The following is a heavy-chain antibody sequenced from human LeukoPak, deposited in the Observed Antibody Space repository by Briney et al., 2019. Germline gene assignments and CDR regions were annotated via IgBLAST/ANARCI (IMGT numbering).Heavy chain of an antibody. CDR3: AKVWSRGPVRYFDWLPEYYFDY. D-gene: IGHD3-9*01. CDR2: ISSNGGST. CDR1: GFTFSSYA. Sequence: GGSLRLSCAASGFTFSSYAMHWVRQAPGKGLEYVSAISSNGGSTYYANSVKGRFTISRDNSKNTLYLQMNSLRAEDTAVYYCAKVWSRGPVRYFDWLPEYYFDYWGQGTLVTVSS. J-gene: IGHJ4*02. V-gene: IGHV3-64*01.